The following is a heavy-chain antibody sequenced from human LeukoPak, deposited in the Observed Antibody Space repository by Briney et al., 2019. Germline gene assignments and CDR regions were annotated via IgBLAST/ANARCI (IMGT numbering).Heavy chain of an antibody. D-gene: IGHD3-3*01. CDR1: GFSSSDYY. CDR2: IISSGSTI. J-gene: IGHJ4*02. CDR3: VRESGYSFDY. Sequence: GGSLRLSCAASGFSSSDYYMSWVRQPPGKGLEWVSYIISSGSTIYYADSVKGRFTISRDNAKNSLYLQVNSLRAEDTAVYYCVRESGYSFDYWGQGSLVTVSS. V-gene: IGHV3-11*01.